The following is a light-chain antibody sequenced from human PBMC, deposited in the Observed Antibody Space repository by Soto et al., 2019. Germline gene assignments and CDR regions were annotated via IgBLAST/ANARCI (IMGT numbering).Light chain of an antibody. J-gene: IGLJ1*01. V-gene: IGLV2-11*01. Sequence: QSALTQPRSVSGSPGQSVTLSCTGTSSDVGGYNYVSWYQQHPGKAPKLMIYXXXTXXXXXXXXXSGSKSGNTASLTISGXXXXXXXXYYCCSYAGSYTFVFGTGTKLTVL. CDR3: CSYAGSYTFV. CDR1: SSDVGGYNY. CDR2: XXX.